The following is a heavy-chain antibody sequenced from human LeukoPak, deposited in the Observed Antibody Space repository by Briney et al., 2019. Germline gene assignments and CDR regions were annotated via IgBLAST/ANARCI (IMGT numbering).Heavy chain of an antibody. CDR1: GFTFSGYY. D-gene: IGHD3-9*01. Sequence: GRSLRLSCAASGFTFSGYYMSWIRQAPGKGLEWVSYISSSGSTKYYADSVEGRFTISRDNAKKSLFLEMNSLRAEDTAVYYCTRVSDWLIEYWGQGTLVTVSS. CDR2: ISSSGSTK. J-gene: IGHJ4*02. CDR3: TRVSDWLIEY. V-gene: IGHV3-11*01.